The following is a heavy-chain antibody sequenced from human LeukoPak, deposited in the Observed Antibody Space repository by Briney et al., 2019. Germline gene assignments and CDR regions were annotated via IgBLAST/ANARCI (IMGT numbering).Heavy chain of an antibody. D-gene: IGHD3-16*01. Sequence: EPGRSLRLSCAASGFIFRNFGMSWIRQAPGKGLEWVSHISDVVAHTWYADSVKGRFIISTDNSNNRVFLQMNSLRPEDTALYYCAKDNYGGVYASWGQGTLVTVSS. CDR3: AKDNYGGVYAS. CDR2: ISDVVAHT. J-gene: IGHJ5*02. V-gene: IGHV3-23*01. CDR1: GFIFRNFG.